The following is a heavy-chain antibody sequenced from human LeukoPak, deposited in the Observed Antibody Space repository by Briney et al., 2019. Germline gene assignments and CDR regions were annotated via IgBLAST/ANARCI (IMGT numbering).Heavy chain of an antibody. V-gene: IGHV3-21*01. D-gene: IGHD2-15*01. J-gene: IGHJ4*02. CDR3: ARHKSSCSGGSCYFFDY. CDR2: ISSSSTYI. CDR1: GFSFSSYT. Sequence: AGGSLRLSCAASGFSFSSYTMNWVRQAPGKGLEWVSSISSSSTYIYYADSVKGRFTISRDNAKNSLYLQMNSLRAEDTAVYYCARHKSSCSGGSCYFFDYWGQGTLVTVSA.